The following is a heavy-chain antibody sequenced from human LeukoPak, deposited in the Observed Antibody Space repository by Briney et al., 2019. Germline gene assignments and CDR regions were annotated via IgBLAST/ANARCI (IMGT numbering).Heavy chain of an antibody. Sequence: GGSLRLSCAASGFTFSSYWMSWVRQAPGKGLEWVANIKQDGSEKYYVDSVKGRFTISRDNAKNSLYLQMNSLRAEDTAVYYCARDRWRDSTSSFDYWGQGTLVTVSS. V-gene: IGHV3-7*05. CDR1: GFTFSSYW. CDR2: IKQDGSEK. D-gene: IGHD6-6*01. J-gene: IGHJ4*02. CDR3: ARDRWRDSTSSFDY.